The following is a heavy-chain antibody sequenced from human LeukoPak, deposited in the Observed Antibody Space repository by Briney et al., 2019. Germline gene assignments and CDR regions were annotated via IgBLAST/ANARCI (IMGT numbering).Heavy chain of an antibody. D-gene: IGHD2-15*01. Sequence: SVKVSCKASGFTFTSSAMQWVRQARGQRLEWIGWIVVGSGNTNYAQKFQERVTITRDMSTSTAYMELSSLRSEDTAVYYCAAEDRYCSGGSCYSDVYWGQGTLVTVSS. CDR3: AAEDRYCSGGSCYSDVY. CDR1: GFTFTSSA. J-gene: IGHJ4*02. CDR2: IVVGSGNT. V-gene: IGHV1-58*02.